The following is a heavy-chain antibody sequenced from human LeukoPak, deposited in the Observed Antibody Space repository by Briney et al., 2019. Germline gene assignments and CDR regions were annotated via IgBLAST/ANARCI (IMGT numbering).Heavy chain of an antibody. Sequence: GESLKISCKGSGYSFTSYWIGWVRQMPGKGLEWMGIIYPGDSDTRCSPSFQGQVTISADKSISTAYLQWSSLKASDTAMYYCARASYYYDSSGWYYFDYWGQGTLVTVSS. D-gene: IGHD3-22*01. J-gene: IGHJ4*02. CDR2: IYPGDSDT. V-gene: IGHV5-51*01. CDR3: ARASYYYDSSGWYYFDY. CDR1: GYSFTSYW.